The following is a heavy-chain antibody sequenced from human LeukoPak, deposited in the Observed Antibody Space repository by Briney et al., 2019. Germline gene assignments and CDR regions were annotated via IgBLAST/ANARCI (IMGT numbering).Heavy chain of an antibody. CDR3: ARALYYDFWSGYLNWFDP. CDR2: IYYSGST. J-gene: IGHJ5*02. D-gene: IGHD3-3*01. CDR1: GGSISSYY. Sequence: PSETLSLTCTVSGGSISSYYWRWIRQPPGKGLEWIGYIYYSGSTNYNPSLKSRVTISVDTSKNQFSLKLSSVTAADTAVYYCARALYYDFWSGYLNWFDPWGQGTLVTVSS. V-gene: IGHV4-59*08.